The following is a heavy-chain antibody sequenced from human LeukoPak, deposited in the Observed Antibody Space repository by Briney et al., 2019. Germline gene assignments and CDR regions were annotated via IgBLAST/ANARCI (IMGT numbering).Heavy chain of an antibody. D-gene: IGHD6-19*01. J-gene: IGHJ4*02. Sequence: PGGSLRLSCAASGFALSSHWMTWVRQVPGRGPEWVANVNRDGSETYYLDSVKGRFTISRDNAKNSLYLQMNSLRAEDTAVYYCARDRIAVAGIFDYWGQGTLVTVSS. CDR2: VNRDGSET. CDR3: ARDRIAVAGIFDY. CDR1: GFALSSHW. V-gene: IGHV3-7*01.